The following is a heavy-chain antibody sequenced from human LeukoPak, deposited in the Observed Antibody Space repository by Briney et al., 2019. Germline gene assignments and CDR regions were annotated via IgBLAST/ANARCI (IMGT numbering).Heavy chain of an antibody. Sequence: PGGSLRLSCVVSGFTSSDHYVHWVRQAPGKGLEWVAVISYDGSNKYYADSVKGRFTISRDNSKNTLYLQMNSLRAEDTAVYYCAKGQQLDYWGQGTLVTVSS. V-gene: IGHV3-30*18. CDR2: ISYDGSNK. CDR1: GFTSSDHY. D-gene: IGHD6-13*01. CDR3: AKGQQLDY. J-gene: IGHJ4*02.